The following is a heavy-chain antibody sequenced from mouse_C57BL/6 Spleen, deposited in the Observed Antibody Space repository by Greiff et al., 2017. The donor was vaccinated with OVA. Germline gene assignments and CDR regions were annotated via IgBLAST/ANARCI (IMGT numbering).Heavy chain of an antibody. CDR3: ARVELGRGSYFDV. CDR2: IYPRSGNT. Sequence: VQLQQSGAELARPGASVKLSCKASGYTFTSYGISWVKQRTGQGLEWIGEIYPRSGNTYYNEKFKGKATLTADKSSSTAYMELRSLTSEDSAVYFCARVELGRGSYFDVWGTGTTVTVSS. CDR1: GYTFTSYG. J-gene: IGHJ1*03. V-gene: IGHV1-81*01. D-gene: IGHD4-1*01.